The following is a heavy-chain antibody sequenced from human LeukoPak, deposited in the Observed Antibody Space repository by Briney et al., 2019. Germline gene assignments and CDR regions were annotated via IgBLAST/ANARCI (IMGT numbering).Heavy chain of an antibody. CDR3: ARAITYYYDSSGYSLFDY. CDR1: GFTFDDFA. J-gene: IGHJ4*02. D-gene: IGHD3-22*01. Sequence: QPGGSLRLSCAASGFTFDDFAMHWVRQAPGKGLEWVSLISGHGGNTYYADSVKGRFTISRDNSKNTLYLQMNSLRAEDTAVYYCARAITYYYDSSGYSLFDYWGQGTLVTVSS. V-gene: IGHV3-43*02. CDR2: ISGHGGNT.